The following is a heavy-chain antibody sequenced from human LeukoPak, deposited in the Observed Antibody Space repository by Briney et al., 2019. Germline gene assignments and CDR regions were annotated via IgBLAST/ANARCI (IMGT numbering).Heavy chain of an antibody. CDR2: IYHSGST. CDR3: ARLVDYYDSSGYYAEAENWFDP. J-gene: IGHJ5*02. Sequence: SGTLSLTCAVSGGSISSSNWWSWVRQPPGKGLEWIGEIYHSGSTNYNPSLKSRVTISVDKSKNQFSLKLSSVTAADTAVYYCARLVDYYDSSGYYAEAENWFDPWGQGTLVTVSS. CDR1: GGSISSSNW. V-gene: IGHV4-4*02. D-gene: IGHD3-22*01.